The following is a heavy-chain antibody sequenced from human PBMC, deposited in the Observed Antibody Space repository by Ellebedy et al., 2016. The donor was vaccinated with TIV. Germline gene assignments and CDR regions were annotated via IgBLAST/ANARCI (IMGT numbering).Heavy chain of an antibody. Sequence: PGGSLRLSCAASGFTFSSYGMHWVRQAPGKGLEWVAVIWYDGSNKYHADSVKGRFTISRDNSKNTLYLQMNRLRAEDTAVYYCARGGSSGYPYYYGMDVWGQGTTVTVSS. CDR3: ARGGSSGYPYYYGMDV. D-gene: IGHD3-22*01. CDR2: IWYDGSNK. J-gene: IGHJ6*02. CDR1: GFTFSSYG. V-gene: IGHV3-33*01.